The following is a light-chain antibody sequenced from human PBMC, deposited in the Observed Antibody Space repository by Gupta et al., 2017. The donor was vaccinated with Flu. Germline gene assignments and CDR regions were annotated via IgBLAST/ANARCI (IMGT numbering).Light chain of an antibody. V-gene: IGKV3-15*01. CDR2: EAS. CDR3: QQYYMWPPLT. CDR1: QDIDSR. J-gene: IGKJ4*01. Sequence: VITQSPATLSVSPGERFTLSCWASQDIDSRLAWYQQRPGQSPRLLIYEASTRATGVADRFSGSGSGTEFTLIVSTVQSEDSATYFCQQYYMWPPLTFGGGTKVE.